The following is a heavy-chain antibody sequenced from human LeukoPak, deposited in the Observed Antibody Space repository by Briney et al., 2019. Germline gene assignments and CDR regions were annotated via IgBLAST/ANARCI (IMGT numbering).Heavy chain of an antibody. Sequence: SETLSLTCAVYGGSFSGYYWSWIRQPPGKGLEWIGEINHSGSTNYNPSLKSRVTISVDTSKNQFSLKLSSVTAADTAVYYCARAPLTGDLAAFDIWGQGTMVTVSS. D-gene: IGHD7-27*01. CDR2: INHSGST. V-gene: IGHV4-34*01. J-gene: IGHJ3*02. CDR3: ARAPLTGDLAAFDI. CDR1: GGSFSGYY.